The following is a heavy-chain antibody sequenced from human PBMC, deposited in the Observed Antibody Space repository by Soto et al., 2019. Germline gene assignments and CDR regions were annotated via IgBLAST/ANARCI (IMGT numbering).Heavy chain of an antibody. Sequence: GGSLRLSCAASGFTFDDYAMHWVRQAPGKGLEWVSGISWNSGSIGYADSVKGRFTISRDNAKNSLYLQMNSLRAEDTALYYCAALVYYQFDDVFDIWGQGTMVTVSS. V-gene: IGHV3-9*01. J-gene: IGHJ3*02. CDR3: AALVYYQFDDVFDI. D-gene: IGHD1-26*01. CDR1: GFTFDDYA. CDR2: ISWNSGSI.